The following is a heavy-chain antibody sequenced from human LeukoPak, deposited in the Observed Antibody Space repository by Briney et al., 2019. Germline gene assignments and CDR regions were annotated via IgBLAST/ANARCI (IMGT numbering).Heavy chain of an antibody. CDR3: AKDFKGLTMVAAGTFDY. Sequence: GGSLRLSCAASGFTFNSYGMNWVRQAPGKGLEWVASISSDGSKKYYADSVKGRFTISRDNSKNTLYLQMNSLRAEDTAVYYCAKDFKGLTMVAAGTFDYWGQGTLVTVSS. CDR2: ISSDGSKK. V-gene: IGHV3-30*18. J-gene: IGHJ4*02. D-gene: IGHD6-13*01. CDR1: GFTFNSYG.